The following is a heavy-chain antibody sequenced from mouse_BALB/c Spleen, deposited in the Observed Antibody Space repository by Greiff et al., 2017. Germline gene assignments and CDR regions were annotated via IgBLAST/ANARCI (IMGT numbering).Heavy chain of an antibody. D-gene: IGHD2-1*01. CDR3: ARGYGRWYFDV. Sequence: QVQLQQSGAELMKPGASVKISCKATGYTFSSYWIEWVKQRPGHGLEWIGEILPGSGSTNYNEKFKGKATFTADTSSNTAYMQLSSLTSEDSAVYYCARGYGRWYFDVWGAGTTVTVSS. CDR1: GYTFSSYW. V-gene: IGHV1-9*01. CDR2: ILPGSGST. J-gene: IGHJ1*01.